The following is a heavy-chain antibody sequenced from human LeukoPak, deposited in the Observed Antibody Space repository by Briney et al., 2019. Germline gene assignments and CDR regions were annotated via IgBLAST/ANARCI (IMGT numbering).Heavy chain of an antibody. D-gene: IGHD1-26*01. Sequence: GGSLRLSCAASGLTVSSNSMSWVRQAPGKGLEWVANIKQDGSEKYYVDSVKGRFTISRDNAKNSLYLQMNSLRAEGTAVYSCASLAAAGRVGYFQHWGQGTLVTVSS. J-gene: IGHJ1*01. CDR3: ASLAAAGRVGYFQH. V-gene: IGHV3-7*01. CDR2: IKQDGSEK. CDR1: GLTVSSNS.